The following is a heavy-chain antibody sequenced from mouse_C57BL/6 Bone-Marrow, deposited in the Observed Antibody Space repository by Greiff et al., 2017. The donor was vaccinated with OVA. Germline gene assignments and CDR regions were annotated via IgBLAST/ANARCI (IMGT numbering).Heavy chain of an antibody. J-gene: IGHJ2*01. D-gene: IGHD1-1*01. Sequence: EVKLMESGGGLVQPGGSPKLSCAASGFTFSDYYMYWVRQTPEKRLEWVAYISNGGGSTYYPDTVKGRFTISRDNAKNTLYLQMSRLKSEDTAMYYCARRGLRYYFDYWGQGTTLTVSS. CDR3: ARRGLRYYFDY. CDR2: ISNGGGST. V-gene: IGHV5-12*01. CDR1: GFTFSDYY.